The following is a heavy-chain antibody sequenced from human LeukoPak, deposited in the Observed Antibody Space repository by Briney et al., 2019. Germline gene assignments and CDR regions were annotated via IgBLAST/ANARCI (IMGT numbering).Heavy chain of an antibody. Sequence: ASVKVSCKSSGYTFTSYGISWVRQAPGQGLEWMGWISAYNGNTNYAQKLQGRVTMTTDASTSTAYMELRSLRSDDTAVYYCARERPSEYYGMDVWGQGTTVTVSS. CDR3: ARERPSEYYGMDV. CDR2: ISAYNGNT. D-gene: IGHD1-1*01. CDR1: GYTFTSYG. V-gene: IGHV1-18*01. J-gene: IGHJ6*02.